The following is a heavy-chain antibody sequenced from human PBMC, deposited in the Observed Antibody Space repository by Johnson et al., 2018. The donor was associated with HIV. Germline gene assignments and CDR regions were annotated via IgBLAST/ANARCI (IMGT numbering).Heavy chain of an antibody. Sequence: VQLVESGGGVVQPGRSLRLSCAASGFIFSSYTMHWVRQAPGKGLEWVSLINWNGGSTGYADSVKGRFTISRDNAKNSLYVQMNSLRAEDTAVYYCARDRKSGSYGVDAFDIWGQGTMVTVSS. V-gene: IGHV3-20*04. J-gene: IGHJ3*02. CDR1: GFIFSSYT. D-gene: IGHD1-26*01. CDR3: ARDRKSGSYGVDAFDI. CDR2: INWNGGST.